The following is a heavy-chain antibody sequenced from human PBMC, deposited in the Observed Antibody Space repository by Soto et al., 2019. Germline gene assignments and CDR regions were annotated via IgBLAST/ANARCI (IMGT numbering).Heavy chain of an antibody. V-gene: IGHV3-30*18. CDR1: GFTFSSYG. D-gene: IGHD5-12*01. Sequence: GGSLRLSCAASGFTFSSYGMHWVRQAPGKGLEWVAVISYDGNNKYYADSVKGRFTISRDNSKNTLYLQMNSLRAEDTAVYYCAKSGWLQLRGYFDYWGQGTLVTVSS. J-gene: IGHJ4*02. CDR2: ISYDGNNK. CDR3: AKSGWLQLRGYFDY.